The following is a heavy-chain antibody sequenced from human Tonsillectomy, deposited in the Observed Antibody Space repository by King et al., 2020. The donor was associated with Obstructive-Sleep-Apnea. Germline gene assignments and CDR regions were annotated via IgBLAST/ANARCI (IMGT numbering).Heavy chain of an antibody. Sequence: VQLVESGGGLVQPGGSLRLSCAASGFTFSNYALNWVRQAPGKGLEWVSGISGSGVVTSYADSVKGRFTISRDNSKNTLHLQMNSLRAEDTAIFYCAKIVGENYGPVSIWGQGTMVTVSS. CDR3: AKIVGENYGPVSI. CDR1: GFTFSNYA. D-gene: IGHD1-7*01. CDR2: ISGSGVVT. J-gene: IGHJ3*02. V-gene: IGHV3-23*04.